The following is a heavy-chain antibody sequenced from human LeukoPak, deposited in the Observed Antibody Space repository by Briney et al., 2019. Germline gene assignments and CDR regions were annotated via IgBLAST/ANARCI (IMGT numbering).Heavy chain of an antibody. J-gene: IGHJ5*02. Sequence: ASVKVSCKASGYTFTGYYMHWLRQAPGQGLEWMGWINPNSGGTNYAQKFQGRVTMTRDTSISTAYMELSRLRSDDTAVYYCARETDYYDSSGYYRTYNWFDPWGQGTLVTVSS. CDR3: ARETDYYDSSGYYRTYNWFDP. D-gene: IGHD3-22*01. CDR1: GYTFTGYY. V-gene: IGHV1-2*02. CDR2: INPNSGGT.